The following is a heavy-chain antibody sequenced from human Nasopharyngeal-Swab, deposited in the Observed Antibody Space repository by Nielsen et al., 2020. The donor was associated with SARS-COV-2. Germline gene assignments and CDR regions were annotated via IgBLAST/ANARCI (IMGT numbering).Heavy chain of an antibody. Sequence: WVRQAPGQGLEWMGIINPGGGSARYSQNFQGRVTMTRDTSTSTVYMELSSLRSEDTAVYYCASGGDPREVVAATDCFDPWGQGTLVTVSS. V-gene: IGHV1-46*01. CDR2: INPGGGSA. D-gene: IGHD2-15*01. J-gene: IGHJ5*02. CDR3: ASGGDPREVVAATDCFDP.